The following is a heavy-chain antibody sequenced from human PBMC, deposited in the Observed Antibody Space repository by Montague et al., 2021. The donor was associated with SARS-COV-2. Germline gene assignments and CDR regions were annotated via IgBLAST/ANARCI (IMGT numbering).Heavy chain of an antibody. Sequence: TLSLTCTVSGGSISSGGYYWSWIRQHPGKGLEWIGYIYYNGSTYYNPSLKGRVTISVDTSKNQFSLKMSSVTAADTAVYYCARSPEPMIILIITSLNWYFDLWGRGTLVTVSS. CDR3: ARSPEPMIILIITSLNWYFDL. V-gene: IGHV4-31*03. CDR2: IYYNGST. J-gene: IGHJ2*01. D-gene: IGHD3-22*01. CDR1: GGSISSGGYY.